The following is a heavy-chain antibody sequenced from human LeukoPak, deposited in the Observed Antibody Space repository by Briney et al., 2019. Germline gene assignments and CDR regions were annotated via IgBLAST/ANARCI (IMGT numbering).Heavy chain of an antibody. V-gene: IGHV4-39*06. D-gene: IGHD6-19*01. J-gene: IGHJ4*02. CDR1: GGPISPSNYY. CDR3: VRGGGMVAGPFDY. CDR2: IYYGGGT. Sequence: PSETLSLTCTVSGGPISPSNYYCAWISRPPGKVLELVANIYYGGGTYYAPSLQSGVAVSVDSLNNQSALKLTSVTGTDAAVYYCVRGGGMVAGPFDYWGQGALVTVSS.